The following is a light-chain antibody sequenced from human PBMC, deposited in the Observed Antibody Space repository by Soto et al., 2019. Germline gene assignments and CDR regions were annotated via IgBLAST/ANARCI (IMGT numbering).Light chain of an antibody. V-gene: IGKV1-12*01. CDR3: QHADNFHLIT. J-gene: IGKJ5*01. Sequence: DIQMTQSPSSVSASVGDSVTITCRSSEDISSWLAWYQKKPGKAPKILXFAASSLQSGVPSRFISSRSCTDLTLTISSLQTEDYANYYCQHADNFHLITFGQGTRLEIK. CDR2: AAS. CDR1: EDISSW.